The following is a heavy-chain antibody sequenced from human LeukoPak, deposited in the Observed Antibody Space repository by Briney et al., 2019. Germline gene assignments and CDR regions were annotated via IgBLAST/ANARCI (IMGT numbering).Heavy chain of an antibody. J-gene: IGHJ4*02. Sequence: GGSLRLSCAASGFTFSSYWMSWVRKAPGRGLEWVANIKQDGSEKYYVDSVKGRFTISRDNAKNSLYLQMNSLRAEDTAVYYCAKDVTIFGVVIPFDYWGQGTLVTVSS. V-gene: IGHV3-7*05. CDR1: GFTFSSYW. CDR2: IKQDGSEK. CDR3: AKDVTIFGVVIPFDY. D-gene: IGHD3-3*01.